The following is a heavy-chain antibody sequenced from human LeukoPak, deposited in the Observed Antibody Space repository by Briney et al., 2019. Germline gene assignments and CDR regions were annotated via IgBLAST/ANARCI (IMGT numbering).Heavy chain of an antibody. V-gene: IGHV3-21*01. Sequence: PGGSLRLSCAASGFTFSVYTMTWVRQSPGKGLEWVSCVSSTSTYIYYADSVKGQFTISRDNAKNSVFLQMNSLRAEDTAVYFCAREGGNGDFYYYMDVWGKGTTVTVSS. CDR2: VSSTSTYI. CDR3: AREGGNGDFYYYMDV. D-gene: IGHD1-1*01. CDR1: GFTFSVYT. J-gene: IGHJ6*03.